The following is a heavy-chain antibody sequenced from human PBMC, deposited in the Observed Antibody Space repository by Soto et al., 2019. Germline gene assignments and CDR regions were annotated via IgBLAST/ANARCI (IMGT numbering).Heavy chain of an antibody. D-gene: IGHD2-15*01. J-gene: IGHJ1*01. CDR3: AREENCSDGICYSEYFQR. CDR1: GYIFTAYS. Sequence: QVQLVQSGAEVKKPGASVKVSCKASGYIFTAYSMHWVRKAPGQGLEWMGVVNPSGGSTNYAQKFQGRITMTRDTSTSTVYMVLSSLTSADPAVYYCAREENCSDGICYSEYFQRWGQGTLVTVAS. V-gene: IGHV1-46*01. CDR2: VNPSGGST.